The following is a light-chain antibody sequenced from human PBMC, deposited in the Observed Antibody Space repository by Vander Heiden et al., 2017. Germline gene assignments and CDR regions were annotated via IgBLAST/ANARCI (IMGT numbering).Light chain of an antibody. CDR3: QHYGSWT. V-gene: IGKV3-20*01. Sequence: EIVFTQSPGILSLSPGERATLTCRGSQSISSNSLVWYQQKRGQAPRVLIYGASSRDTGIPDRFSGSGSGTDFTLTINGRETEDFAVYYCQHYGSWTFGQGTKVEIK. CDR1: QSISSNS. CDR2: GAS. J-gene: IGKJ1*01.